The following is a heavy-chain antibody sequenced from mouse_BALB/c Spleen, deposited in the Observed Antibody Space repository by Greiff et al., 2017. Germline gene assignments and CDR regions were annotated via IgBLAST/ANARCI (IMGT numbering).Heavy chain of an antibody. J-gene: IGHJ3*01. CDR1: GYTFTSYV. CDR2: INPYNDGT. CDR3: ASPCRWLPFAY. Sequence: VQLKQSGPELVKPGASVKMSCKASGYTFTSYVMHWVKQKPGQGLEWIGYINPYNDGTKYNEKFKGKATLTSDKSSSTAYMELSSLTSEDSAVYYCASPCRWLPFAYWGQGTLVTVSA. V-gene: IGHV1-14*01. D-gene: IGHD2-3*01.